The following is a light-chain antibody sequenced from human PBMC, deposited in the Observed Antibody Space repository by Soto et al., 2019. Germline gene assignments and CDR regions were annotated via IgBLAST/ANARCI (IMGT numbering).Light chain of an antibody. CDR1: QSVAGSY. Sequence: EIVLTQSPGTLSLSPGERATLSCRASQSVAGSYLAWYQQKPGQAPRLLIYGASSRATGFPDRFSGSGSGTDFTLTISGLEPEDSAVYYCQQYKGTFGQGTKVEIK. CDR2: GAS. V-gene: IGKV3-20*01. CDR3: QQYKGT. J-gene: IGKJ1*01.